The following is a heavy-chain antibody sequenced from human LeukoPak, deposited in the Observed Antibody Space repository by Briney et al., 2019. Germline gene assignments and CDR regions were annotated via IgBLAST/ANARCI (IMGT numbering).Heavy chain of an antibody. J-gene: IGHJ4*02. D-gene: IGHD3-3*01. V-gene: IGHV3-23*01. CDR2: ISVGAEYI. CDR3: ASGPPFLKYFEY. Sequence: GGPLRLSCAASGFTFSTYVMNWFRQAPGKGLEWVSTISVGAEYIFYADSVKGRFTISRDDSNNALYLQMHSLRAEDTALYYCASGPPFLKYFEYWGQGTLVTVSS. CDR1: GFTFSTYV.